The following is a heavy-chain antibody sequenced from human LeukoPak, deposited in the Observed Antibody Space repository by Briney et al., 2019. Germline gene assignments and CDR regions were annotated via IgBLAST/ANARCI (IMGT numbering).Heavy chain of an antibody. D-gene: IGHD1-26*01. CDR3: AKDSRYSGSS. Sequence: GGSLKLSCAASGFTFSSYAMRWVRQAPGKGLEWVALISFSGCSTYYADSVKGRLTISRDNSKNTLYLQMNSLRAEDTAVYYCAKDSRYSGSSWGQGTLVTVSS. V-gene: IGHV3-23*01. J-gene: IGHJ5*02. CDR1: GFTFSSYA. CDR2: ISFSGCST.